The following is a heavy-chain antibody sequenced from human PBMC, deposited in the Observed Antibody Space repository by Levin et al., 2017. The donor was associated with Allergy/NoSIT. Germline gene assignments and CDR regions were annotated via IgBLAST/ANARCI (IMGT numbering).Heavy chain of an antibody. V-gene: IGHV3-48*03. Sequence: GGSLRLSCAASGFTFSSYEMNWVRQAPGKGLEWVSYISSSGSTIYYADSVKGRFTISRDNAKNSLYLQMNSLRAEDTAVYYCARGVLAKPFWFDPWGQGTLVTVSS. J-gene: IGHJ5*02. CDR3: ARGVLAKPFWFDP. D-gene: IGHD1-26*01. CDR1: GFTFSSYE. CDR2: ISSSGSTI.